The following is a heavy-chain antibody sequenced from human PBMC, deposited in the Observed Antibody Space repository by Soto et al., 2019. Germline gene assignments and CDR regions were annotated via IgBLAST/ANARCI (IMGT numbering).Heavy chain of an antibody. V-gene: IGHV3-33*01. CDR2: IWYDGSNK. Sequence: GGSLRLSCAASGFTFSSYGMHWVRQAPGKGLEWVAVIWYDGSNKYYADSVKSRFTISRDNSKNTLYLQMNSLRAEDTAVYYCARDSYRGYSYGAYWGQGTLVTVSS. J-gene: IGHJ4*02. CDR3: ARDSYRGYSYGAY. CDR1: GFTFSSYG. D-gene: IGHD5-18*01.